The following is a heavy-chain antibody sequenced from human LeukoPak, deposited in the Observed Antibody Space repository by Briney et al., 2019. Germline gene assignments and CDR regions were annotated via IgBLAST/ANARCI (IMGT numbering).Heavy chain of an antibody. CDR2: IYYSGST. Sequence: SETLSLTCTVSGGSISSGDYYWSWIRQPPGKGLEWIGYIYYSGSTYYNPSLKSRVTISVDTSKNQFSLKLSSVTAADTAVYYCARDRSEGYYDFWSGPDAFDIWGQGTMVTVSS. D-gene: IGHD3-3*01. J-gene: IGHJ3*02. V-gene: IGHV4-30-4*08. CDR3: ARDRSEGYYDFWSGPDAFDI. CDR1: GGSISSGDYY.